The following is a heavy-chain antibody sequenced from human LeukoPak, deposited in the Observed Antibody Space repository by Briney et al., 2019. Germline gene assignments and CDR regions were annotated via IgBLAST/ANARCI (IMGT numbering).Heavy chain of an antibody. J-gene: IGHJ4*02. Sequence: SETLSLTCAVYGGSFSGYYWSWIRQPPGKGLEWIGEINHSGSTNYNPSLKSRVTISVDTSKNQFSLKLSSVTAADTAVYYCARDVGYSSFDYWGQGTLVTVSS. D-gene: IGHD6-19*01. CDR1: GGSFSGYY. CDR3: ARDVGYSSFDY. V-gene: IGHV4-34*01. CDR2: INHSGST.